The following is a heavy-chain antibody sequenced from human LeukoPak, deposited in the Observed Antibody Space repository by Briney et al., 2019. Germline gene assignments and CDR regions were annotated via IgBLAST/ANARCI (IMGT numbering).Heavy chain of an antibody. Sequence: PSETLSLTCTVSGGSISSYYWSWIRQPAGKGLEWIGRIYTSGSTNYNPSLKSRVTMSVDTSKNQFSLKLSSVTAADTAVYYCARGEYCSSTSCYIADAFDIWGQGTMVTVSS. CDR2: IYTSGST. V-gene: IGHV4-4*07. J-gene: IGHJ3*02. CDR3: ARGEYCSSTSCYIADAFDI. D-gene: IGHD2-2*02. CDR1: GGSISSYY.